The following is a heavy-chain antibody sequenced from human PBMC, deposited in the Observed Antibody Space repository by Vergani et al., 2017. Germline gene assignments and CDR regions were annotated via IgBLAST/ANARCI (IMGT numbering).Heavy chain of an antibody. CDR2: IHYDGSHE. CDR3: ARGRGCATISCYFSGAFDY. CDR1: GFSFSSFG. V-gene: IGHV3-33*01. D-gene: IGHD2-2*01. J-gene: IGHJ4*02. Sequence: QVQLVESGGGVVQPGRSLRLSCAASGFSFSSFGFHWVRQAPGKGLEWVAFIHYDGSHEYYIDSVKGRFTISRDNSKNTLILQMNGLRAEDTAVYYCARGRGCATISCYFSGAFDYLGLGTLVSVSS.